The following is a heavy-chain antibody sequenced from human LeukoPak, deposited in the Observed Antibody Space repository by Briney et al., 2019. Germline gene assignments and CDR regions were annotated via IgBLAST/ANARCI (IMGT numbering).Heavy chain of an antibody. V-gene: IGHV3-7*03. D-gene: IGHD6-19*01. CDR2: IKQDGSEK. Sequence: PGGSLRLSCTASGFTFNIYWMTWVRQAPGKGLEWVANIKQDGSEKYYVDSVKGRFTISRDNPKNSVFLQMDSLRAEDTAVYYCARDHPGGGWFSLSPWGQGTLVTVSS. J-gene: IGHJ5*02. CDR1: GFTFNIYW. CDR3: ARDHPGGGWFSLSP.